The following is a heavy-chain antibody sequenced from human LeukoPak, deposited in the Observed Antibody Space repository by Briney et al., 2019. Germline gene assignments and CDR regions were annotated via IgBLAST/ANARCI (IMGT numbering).Heavy chain of an antibody. J-gene: IGHJ4*02. CDR3: ARVGSSSSFGY. V-gene: IGHV4-59*01. CDR2: VYYSGNT. CDR1: GVSISNYY. Sequence: SETLSLTCSVSGVSISNYYWTWIRQPPGKGLEWVGYVYYSGNTNYNPSLKSRVTISVDTSKKQLSLRLTSVTAADTAVYYCARVGSSSSFGYWGQGTLVTVSS. D-gene: IGHD6-6*01.